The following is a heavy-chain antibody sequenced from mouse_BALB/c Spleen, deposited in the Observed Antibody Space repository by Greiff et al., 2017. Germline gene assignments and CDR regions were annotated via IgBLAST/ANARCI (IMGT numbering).Heavy chain of an antibody. Sequence: EVQLVESGGGLVKPGGSLKLSCAASGFTFSSYAMSWVRQTPEKRLEWVASISSGGSTYYPDSVKGRFTISRDNARNILYLQMSSLRSEDTAMYYCATYGSSLAWFAYWGQGTLVTVSA. CDR3: ATYGSSLAWFAY. CDR2: ISSGGST. D-gene: IGHD1-1*01. J-gene: IGHJ3*01. V-gene: IGHV5-6-5*01. CDR1: GFTFSSYA.